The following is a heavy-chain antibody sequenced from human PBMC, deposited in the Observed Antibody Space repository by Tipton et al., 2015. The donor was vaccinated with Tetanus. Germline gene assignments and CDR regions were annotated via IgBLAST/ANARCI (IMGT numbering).Heavy chain of an antibody. CDR2: IFYSGNT. Sequence: TLSLTCTVSGDSISNYHWSWIRQPPGKGLEWIGHIFYSGNTDYNPSLKGRVTISVDTSRKQFSLRLSSVTAADTAVYYCARDQKSATLSHFFYGLDVWGQGTTVTISS. J-gene: IGHJ6*02. CDR3: ARDQKSATLSHFFYGLDV. D-gene: IGHD2-15*01. CDR1: GDSISNYH. V-gene: IGHV4-59*01.